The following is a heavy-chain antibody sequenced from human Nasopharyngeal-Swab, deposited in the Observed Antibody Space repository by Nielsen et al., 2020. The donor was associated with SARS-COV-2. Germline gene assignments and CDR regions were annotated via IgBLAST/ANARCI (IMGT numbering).Heavy chain of an antibody. CDR3: ARGYFDL. CDR1: GFTFSSYS. V-gene: IGHV3-21*01. J-gene: IGHJ2*01. Sequence: GESLKISCAASGFTFSSYSMNWVRQAPGKGLEWVSSISSSSSYIYYADSVKGRLTISRDNAKNSLYLQMNSLRAEDTAVYYCARGYFDLWGRGTLVTVSS. CDR2: ISSSSSYI.